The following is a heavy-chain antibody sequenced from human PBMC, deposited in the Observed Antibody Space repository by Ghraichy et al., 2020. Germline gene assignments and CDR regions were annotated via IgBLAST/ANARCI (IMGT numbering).Heavy chain of an antibody. Sequence: GGSLRLSCAASGFTFSKAWMHWVRQAPGKGLVWVSRINSDGTDTDSADSVKGRFTISRDNAKNTLYLQMNSLRAEDTAVYYCARDLFSGDKDSSGWYLHAFDFCGQWTMVTVAS. D-gene: IGHD6-19*01. V-gene: IGHV3-74*01. CDR3: ARDLFSGDKDSSGWYLHAFDF. CDR1: GFTFSKAW. CDR2: INSDGTDT. J-gene: IGHJ3*01.